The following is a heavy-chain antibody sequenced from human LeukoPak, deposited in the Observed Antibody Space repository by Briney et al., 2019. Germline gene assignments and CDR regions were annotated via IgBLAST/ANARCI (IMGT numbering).Heavy chain of an antibody. CDR3: ATGRYFDWLLFGY. Sequence: GESLQISCQGSGYSFTSYWIGWVRQLPGKGLEWMGIIYPGDSDTRYSPSFQGQVTISADKSISTAYLQWSSLKASDTAMYYCATGRYFDWLLFGYWGQGTLVTVSS. J-gene: IGHJ4*02. CDR2: IYPGDSDT. D-gene: IGHD3-9*01. CDR1: GYSFTSYW. V-gene: IGHV5-51*01.